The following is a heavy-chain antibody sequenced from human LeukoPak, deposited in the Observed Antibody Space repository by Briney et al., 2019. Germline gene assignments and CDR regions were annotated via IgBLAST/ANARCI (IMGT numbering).Heavy chain of an antibody. CDR2: ISGSGGST. CDR1: GFTFSSYA. J-gene: IGHJ6*03. CDR3: ARAKRQLVPGLFPGYYYMDV. V-gene: IGHV3-23*01. D-gene: IGHD6-6*01. Sequence: GGSLRLSCAASGFTFSSYAMSWVRQAPGKGLEWVSAISGSGGSTYYADSVKGRFTISRDNSKNTLYLQMNSLRAEDTAVYYCARAKRQLVPGLFPGYYYMDVWGKGTTVTVSS.